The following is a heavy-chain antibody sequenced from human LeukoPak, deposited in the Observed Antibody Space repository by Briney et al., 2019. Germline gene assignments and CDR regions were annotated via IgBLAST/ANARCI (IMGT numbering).Heavy chain of an antibody. Sequence: GGSLRLSCAASGFTFSGYWMTWVRQAPGKGLEWVANIMQDGDAKYFVDSVKGRFTFSRDNAKNSLYLQMNSLRVEDTGVYYCARHFYGYFDSWGQGTLVTVSS. CDR1: GFTFSGYW. J-gene: IGHJ4*02. CDR2: IMQDGDAK. CDR3: ARHFYGYFDS. D-gene: IGHD2/OR15-2a*01. V-gene: IGHV3-7*01.